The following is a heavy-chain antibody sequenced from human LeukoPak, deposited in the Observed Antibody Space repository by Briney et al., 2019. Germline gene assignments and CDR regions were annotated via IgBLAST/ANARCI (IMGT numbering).Heavy chain of an antibody. J-gene: IGHJ6*02. CDR3: ARHNWSGFRNTISYGMDV. V-gene: IGHV4-39*01. CDR2: IYYSGST. CDR1: GGSISSSSYY. Sequence: SETLSLTCTVSGGSISSSSYYWGWIRQPPGKGLEWIGSIYYSGSTYYNPSLKSRVTISVDTSKNQFSLKLSSVTAADTAVYYCARHNWSGFRNTISYGMDVWGQGTTVTVSS. D-gene: IGHD1-20*01.